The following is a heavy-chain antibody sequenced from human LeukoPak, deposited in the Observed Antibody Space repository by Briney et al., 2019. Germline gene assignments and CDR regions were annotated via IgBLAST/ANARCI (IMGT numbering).Heavy chain of an antibody. CDR2: ISSRSTSI. CDR3: ARGDQGFDS. V-gene: IGHV3-21*01. Sequence: GGSLRLSCAASGFTFSDYSMNWVRQAPGKGLEWVSSISSRSTSIYYADSVKGRFTISRDSAKKLVYLQMNSLRAEDTAVYYCARGDQGFDSWGQGTLVTVSS. J-gene: IGHJ4*02. CDR1: GFTFSDYS.